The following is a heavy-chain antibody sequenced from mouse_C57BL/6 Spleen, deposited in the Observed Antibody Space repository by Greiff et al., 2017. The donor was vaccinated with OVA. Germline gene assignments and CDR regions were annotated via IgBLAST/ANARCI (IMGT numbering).Heavy chain of an antibody. CDR2: INYDGSST. V-gene: IGHV5-16*01. CDR1: GFTFSDYY. J-gene: IGHJ4*01. D-gene: IGHD1-1*01. CDR3: ARDGGVVAPMDY. Sequence: EVQRVESEGGLVQPGSSMKLSCTASGFTFSDYYMAWVRQVPEKGLEWVANINYDGSSTYYLDSLKSRFIISRDNAKNILYLQMSSLKSEDTATYYCARDGGVVAPMDYWGQGTSVTVSS.